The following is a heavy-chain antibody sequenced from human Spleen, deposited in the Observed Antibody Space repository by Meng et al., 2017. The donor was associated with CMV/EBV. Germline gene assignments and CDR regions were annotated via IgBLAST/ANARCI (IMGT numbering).Heavy chain of an antibody. CDR2: IYSGGST. CDR1: FTVSSNY. J-gene: IGHJ6*02. V-gene: IGHV3-53*01. Sequence: FTVSSNYMSWVRQAPGKGLEWVSVIYSGGSTYYADSVKGRFTISRDNSKNTLYLQMNSLRAEDTAVYYCATDPGTTTFYYYYGMDVWGQGTTVTVSS. CDR3: ATDPGTTTFYYYYGMDV. D-gene: IGHD1-7*01.